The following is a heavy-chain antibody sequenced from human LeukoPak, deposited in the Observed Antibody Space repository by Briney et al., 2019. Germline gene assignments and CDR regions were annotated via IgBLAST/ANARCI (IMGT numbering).Heavy chain of an antibody. CDR1: GFTFSSYE. J-gene: IGHJ4*02. CDR3: ARVAWFGELLDYFDY. CDR2: IRSSSGYI. V-gene: IGHV3-21*01. D-gene: IGHD3-10*01. Sequence: GGSLRLSCAASGFTFSSYEMNWVRQAPGKGLEWVSSIRSSSGYIYYADSVKGRFTISRDNAKNSLYLQMNSLRAEDTAVYYCARVAWFGELLDYFDYWGQGTLVTVSS.